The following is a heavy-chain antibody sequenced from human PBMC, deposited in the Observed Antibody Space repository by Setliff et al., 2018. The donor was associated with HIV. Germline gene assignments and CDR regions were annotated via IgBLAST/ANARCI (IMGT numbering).Heavy chain of an antibody. Sequence: GGSLRLSCAASGFTFSDHYMDWVRQAPGKGLEWVGRTKNKDNSFTTEYAASVKGRFTISRDDSKNSLSLHMNSLKTEDTAVYYCARDYLYYNLYNGSPVYGMDVWGQGTTVTVSS. CDR1: GFTFSDHY. CDR2: TKNKDNSFTT. CDR3: ARDYLYYNLYNGSPVYGMDV. V-gene: IGHV3-72*01. J-gene: IGHJ6*02. D-gene: IGHD3-3*01.